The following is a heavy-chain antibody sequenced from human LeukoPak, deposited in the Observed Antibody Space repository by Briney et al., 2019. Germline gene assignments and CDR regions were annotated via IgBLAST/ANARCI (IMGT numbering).Heavy chain of an antibody. Sequence: SETLSLTCTVSGGSISSSSYYWGWIRQPPGKGLEWIGSIYYSGSTYYNPSLKSRVTISVDTSKNQFSLKLSSVTAADTAVYYCARRDLLWSGDWGQGTLVTVSS. CDR2: IYYSGST. J-gene: IGHJ4*02. V-gene: IGHV4-39*01. D-gene: IGHD3-10*01. CDR3: ARRDLLWSGD. CDR1: GGSISSSSYY.